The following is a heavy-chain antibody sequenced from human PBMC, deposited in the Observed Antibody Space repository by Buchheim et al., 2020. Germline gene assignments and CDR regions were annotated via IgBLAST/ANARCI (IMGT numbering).Heavy chain of an antibody. D-gene: IGHD6-13*01. Sequence: QVQLVESGGGVVQPGRSLRLSCAASGFTFSSYAMHWVRQAPGKGLEWVAVISYDGSNKYYADSVKGRFTISRDNSKKTLYLQMNSLRAEDTAVYYCARDSLRYSSSWYNYYYGMDVWGQGTT. J-gene: IGHJ6*02. CDR1: GFTFSSYA. CDR2: ISYDGSNK. V-gene: IGHV3-30-3*01. CDR3: ARDSLRYSSSWYNYYYGMDV.